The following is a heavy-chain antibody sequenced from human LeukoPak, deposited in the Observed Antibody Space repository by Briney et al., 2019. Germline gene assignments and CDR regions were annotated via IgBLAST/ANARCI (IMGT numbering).Heavy chain of an antibody. Sequence: SVKVSCKASGGTFSSYSISWVRQAPGQGLEWMGGIIPIFETANYAQKFQGRVTITTDESTSTAYMELSSLTSEDTAVYYCARTSVVLRYFDWLAYWGQGTPVTVSS. J-gene: IGHJ4*02. CDR3: ARTSVVLRYFDWLAY. CDR1: GGTFSSYS. D-gene: IGHD3-9*01. CDR2: IIPIFETA. V-gene: IGHV1-69*05.